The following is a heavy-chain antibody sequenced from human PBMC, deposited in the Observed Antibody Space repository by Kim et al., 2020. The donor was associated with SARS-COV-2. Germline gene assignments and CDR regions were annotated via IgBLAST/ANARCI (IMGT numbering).Heavy chain of an antibody. CDR3: TTDIVPAVIYYYYYYGMDV. J-gene: IGHJ6*02. Sequence: GGSLRLSCAASGFTFSNAWMSWVRQAPGKGLEWVGRIKSKTDGGTTDYAAPVKGRFTISRDDSKNTLYLQMNSLKTEDTAVYYCTTDIVPAVIYYYYYYGMDVWGQGTTVTVSS. CDR1: GFTFSNAW. CDR2: IKSKTDGGTT. D-gene: IGHD2-21*01. V-gene: IGHV3-15*01.